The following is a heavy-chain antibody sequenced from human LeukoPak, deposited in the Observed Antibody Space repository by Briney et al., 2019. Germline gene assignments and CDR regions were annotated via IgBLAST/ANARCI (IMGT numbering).Heavy chain of an antibody. Sequence: GXSLRLSCAGSGFTFGSYWMAWVRQAPGKGLEWVAKINEDGREKHYVDSVKGRFTVSRDNAKNSLCLLMDSLRAEDTAVYYCVSEGNSRSWFRWGQGTLVTVSS. CDR2: INEDGREK. D-gene: IGHD3-10*01. V-gene: IGHV3-7*01. J-gene: IGHJ4*02. CDR1: GFTFGSYW. CDR3: VSEGNSRSWFR.